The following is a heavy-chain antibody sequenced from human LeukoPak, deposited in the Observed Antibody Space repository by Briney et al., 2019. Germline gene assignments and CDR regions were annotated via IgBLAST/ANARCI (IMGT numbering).Heavy chain of an antibody. CDR2: INPGDSDT. J-gene: IGHJ6*03. CDR1: GYSFTSYW. CDR3: ARLCPRFILTGYYMDV. D-gene: IGHD3-9*01. Sequence: AESLQIFCKGSGYSFTSYWIGWLRRLPAKNLEWMVIINPGDSDTRYNPSFQGQVTISADKSISTAYLQWSSLKASDTAMYYCARLCPRFILTGYYMDVWGKGTTVTISS. V-gene: IGHV5-51*01.